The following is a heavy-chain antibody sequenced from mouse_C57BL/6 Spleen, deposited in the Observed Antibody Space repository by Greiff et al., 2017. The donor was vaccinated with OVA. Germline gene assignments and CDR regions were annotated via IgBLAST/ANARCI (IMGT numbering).Heavy chain of an antibody. CDR1: GFTFTDYY. D-gene: IGHD2-10*01. CDR2: IRNKANGYTT. J-gene: IGHJ3*01. CDR3: ARYTYSSFAY. Sequence: DVKLVESGGGLVQPGGSLSLSCAASGFTFTDYYMSWVRQPPGKALEWLGFIRNKANGYTTEYSASVKGRFTISRDNSQSILYLQMNALRAEDSATYYCARYTYSSFAYWGQGTLVTVSA. V-gene: IGHV7-3*01.